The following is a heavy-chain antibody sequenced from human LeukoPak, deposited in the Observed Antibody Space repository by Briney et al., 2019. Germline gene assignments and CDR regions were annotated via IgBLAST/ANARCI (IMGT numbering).Heavy chain of an antibody. CDR3: ARGRNYGSSGYYYFDY. D-gene: IGHD3-22*01. V-gene: IGHV4-38-2*02. J-gene: IGHJ4*02. CDR2: IYLREST. Sequence: SETLSLTCTVSGYSISNGYYWGWIRQPPGKGLEWIGSIYLRESTYFNSSLKSRVTISVDTSKNQFSLKLSSVTAADTAVYYCARGRNYGSSGYYYFDYWGQGTLVTVSS. CDR1: GYSISNGYY.